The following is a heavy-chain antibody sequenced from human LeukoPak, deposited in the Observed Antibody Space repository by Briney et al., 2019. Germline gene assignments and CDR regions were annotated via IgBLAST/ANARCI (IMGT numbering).Heavy chain of an antibody. CDR1: GFTFSSYS. CDR3: ARGRLHYVEYEKTFDY. CDR2: ITSSSSII. Sequence: GGSLRLSCAASGFTFSSYSMNWVRQAPGKGLEWVSYITSSSSIIYYADSVEGRFTISRDNAKNSLYLQMSSLRAEDTAVYYCARGRLHYVEYEKTFDYWGQGTLVTVSS. J-gene: IGHJ4*02. D-gene: IGHD4-17*01. V-gene: IGHV3-48*01.